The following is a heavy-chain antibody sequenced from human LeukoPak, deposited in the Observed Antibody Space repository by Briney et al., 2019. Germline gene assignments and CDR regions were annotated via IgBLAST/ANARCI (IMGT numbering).Heavy chain of an antibody. Sequence: SETLSLTCSVSDYSIGTAYYWGWIRQPPGKGLEWIGNIHHSGNTYYNPSLKSRVTISIDTYKNHFSLKLSSVTAADTAFYYCAKSYNWNAEYYFDYWGQGTLVTVSS. D-gene: IGHD1-1*01. CDR3: AKSYNWNAEYYFDY. J-gene: IGHJ4*02. V-gene: IGHV4-38-2*02. CDR2: IHHSGNT. CDR1: DYSIGTAYY.